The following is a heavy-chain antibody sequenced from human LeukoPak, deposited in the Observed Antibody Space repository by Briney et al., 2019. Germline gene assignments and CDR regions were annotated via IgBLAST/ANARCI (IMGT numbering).Heavy chain of an antibody. Sequence: GESLKISCKGSGYSFTSYWIGWVRQMPGKGLECMGIIYPGDSDTRYSPSFQGQVTISADKSITTAYLQWSSLKASDTAMYYCARGGGGDFWSGYYRYFDYWGQGTLVTVSS. CDR2: IYPGDSDT. CDR3: ARGGGGDFWSGYYRYFDY. D-gene: IGHD3-3*01. J-gene: IGHJ4*02. CDR1: GYSFTSYW. V-gene: IGHV5-51*01.